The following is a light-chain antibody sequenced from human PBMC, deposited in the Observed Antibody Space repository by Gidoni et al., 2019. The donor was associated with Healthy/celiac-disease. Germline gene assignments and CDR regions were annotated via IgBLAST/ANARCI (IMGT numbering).Light chain of an antibody. CDR1: QGISSW. Sequence: DIQMTQSPYSVSASVGDRVTITCRASQGISSWLAWYQQKPGKAPKLLIYAASSLQSGVPSRFSGSGGTDFTLTISSLQPEDFATYYCQQANSFPPWTFGQGTKVEIK. CDR2: AAS. J-gene: IGKJ1*01. CDR3: QQANSFPPWT. V-gene: IGKV1-12*01.